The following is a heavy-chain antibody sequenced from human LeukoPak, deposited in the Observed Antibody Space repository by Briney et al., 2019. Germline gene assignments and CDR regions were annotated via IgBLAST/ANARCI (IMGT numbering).Heavy chain of an antibody. V-gene: IGHV3-23*01. Sequence: PGASLRLSCAASGFTFSTYPMSWVRQAPGKGLEWVSSISENGAGTYYADSAKGRFTISRDNSRNTMYLQVHSLRVGDTAVYYCASQGTGYHSVWGQGTLVTVSS. CDR3: ASQGTGYHSV. D-gene: IGHD3/OR15-3a*01. CDR2: ISENGAGT. CDR1: GFTFSTYP. J-gene: IGHJ4*02.